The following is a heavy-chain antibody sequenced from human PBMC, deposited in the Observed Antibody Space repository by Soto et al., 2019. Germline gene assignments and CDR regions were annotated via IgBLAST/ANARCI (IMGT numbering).Heavy chain of an antibody. Sequence: GSLRLSCAASGFTFSNYAMSWVRQAPGKGLEWVSGIGGRGTSSYYADSVKGRFAISRDNSYNTLFLQLHSLRAEDTAVYYCAKSRYADSSGDYYDFWGQGTRVTVSS. CDR1: GFTFSNYA. D-gene: IGHD3-22*01. V-gene: IGHV3-23*01. CDR3: AKSRYADSSGDYYDF. J-gene: IGHJ4*02. CDR2: IGGRGTSS.